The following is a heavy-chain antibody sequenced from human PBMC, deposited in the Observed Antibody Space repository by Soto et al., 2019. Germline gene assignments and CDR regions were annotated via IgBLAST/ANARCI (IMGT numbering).Heavy chain of an antibody. V-gene: IGHV4-61*03. J-gene: IGHJ4*02. CDR3: AGGTDGKKVAY. CDR1: GGSVTSEHYY. CDR2: FFYTGST. Sequence: QVQLQESGPGLVKSSETLSLTCTVSGGSVTSEHYYWNWIRQPPGKGLEWIGYFFYTGSTNYNPSLESRLTMSVDVSKNHCSLRFNSVTAADTAVYYCAGGTDGKKVAYWGQGALVTVSS. D-gene: IGHD5-12*01.